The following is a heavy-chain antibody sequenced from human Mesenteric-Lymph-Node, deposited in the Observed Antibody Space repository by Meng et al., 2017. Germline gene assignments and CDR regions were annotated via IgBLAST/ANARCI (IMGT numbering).Heavy chain of an antibody. Sequence: QFQRVLSGAEVKKPGAAVKVSCKASGGTFSSYAISWVRQSPGQGLEWMGGIIPIFGTANYAQKFQGRVTITTDESTSTAYMELSSLRSEDTAVYYCARDDRRNWYFDLWGRGTLVTVSS. CDR3: ARDDRRNWYFDL. J-gene: IGHJ2*01. V-gene: IGHV1-69*05. D-gene: IGHD3-22*01. CDR1: GGTFSSYA. CDR2: IIPIFGTA.